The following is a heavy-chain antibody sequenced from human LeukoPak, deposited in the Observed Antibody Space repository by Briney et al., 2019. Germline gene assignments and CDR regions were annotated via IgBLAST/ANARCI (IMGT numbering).Heavy chain of an antibody. CDR1: GGSISSYY. CDR2: IYYSVST. D-gene: IGHD3-16*01. CDR3: AREGSRFLLYNWFDP. V-gene: IGHV4-59*12. Sequence: SETLSLTCTVSGGSISSYYWSWIRQPPGKGLEWIGYIYYSVSTNYNPSLKSRVTISVDTSKNQFSLKLSSVTAADTAVYYCAREGSRFLLYNWFDPWGQGTLVTVSS. J-gene: IGHJ5*02.